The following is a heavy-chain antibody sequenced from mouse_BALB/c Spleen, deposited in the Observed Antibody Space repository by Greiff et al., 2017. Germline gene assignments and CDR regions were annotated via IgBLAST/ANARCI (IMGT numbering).Heavy chain of an antibody. CDR3: ARSYSSGYVTWFAY. Sequence: DVMLVESGGGLVKPGGSLKLSCAASGFTFSSFGMHWVRQAPEKGLEWVAYISSGSSTIYYADTVKGRFTISRDNPKNTLFLQMTSLRSEDTAMYYCARSYSSGYVTWFAYWGQGTLVTVSA. CDR1: GFTFSSFG. J-gene: IGHJ3*01. CDR2: ISSGSSTI. D-gene: IGHD3-1*01. V-gene: IGHV5-17*02.